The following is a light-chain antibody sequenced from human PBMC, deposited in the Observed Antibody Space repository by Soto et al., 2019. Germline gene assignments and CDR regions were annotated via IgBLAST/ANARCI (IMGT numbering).Light chain of an antibody. CDR1: SSDVGKYKY. V-gene: IGLV2-8*01. CDR2: EVG. J-gene: IGLJ1*01. CDR3: AAWDDSLTGPV. Sequence: QSVLTQPPSASGSPGQSVTISCSGTSSDVGKYKYVSWYQHHPGKAPKLIIYEVGKRPSGVPDRFSGSKSGTSASLAISGLQSEDEADYYCAAWDDSLTGPVFGTGTKVTVL.